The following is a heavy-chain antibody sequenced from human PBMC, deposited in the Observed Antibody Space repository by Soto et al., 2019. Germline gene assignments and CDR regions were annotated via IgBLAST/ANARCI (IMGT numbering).Heavy chain of an antibody. D-gene: IGHD6-13*01. CDR3: GSLIAAAGTFNWFDP. CDR2: IHHSSNS. V-gene: IGHV4-30-4*01. CDR1: GGSISSDDYY. J-gene: IGHJ5*02. Sequence: PSETLSLTCTVSGGSISSDDYYWSWIRQPLGKGLEWIGYIHHSSNSYYTPSLRSRITISVDTSKNYFSLNLSSVTAADTAVYYCGSLIAAAGTFNWFDPWGQGTLVTVS.